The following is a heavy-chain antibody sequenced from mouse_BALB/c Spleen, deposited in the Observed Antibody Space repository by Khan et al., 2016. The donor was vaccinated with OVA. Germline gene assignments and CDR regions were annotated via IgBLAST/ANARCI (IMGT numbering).Heavy chain of an antibody. Sequence: VQLQESGPGLVAPSQSLSITCTVSGFSLTSYGVHWVRQPPGKGLEWLGVIWTGGSTNYNSALMSRLSISKDNSKNQVFVKMNSLRTDDTAMYYCARLVDNWGQGTTVTVSS. V-gene: IGHV2-9*02. CDR3: ARLVDN. CDR1: GFSLTSYG. J-gene: IGHJ2*01. CDR2: IWTGGST. D-gene: IGHD1-1*02.